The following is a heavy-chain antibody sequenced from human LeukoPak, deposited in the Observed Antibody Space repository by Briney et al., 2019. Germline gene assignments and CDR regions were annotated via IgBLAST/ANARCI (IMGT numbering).Heavy chain of an antibody. CDR2: ISYDGSNK. V-gene: IGHV3-30-3*01. D-gene: IGHD6-25*01. CDR3: ARGAAPFSVDY. J-gene: IGHJ4*02. CDR1: GFTFSSYA. Sequence: PGGSLRPSCAASGFTFSSYAMHWVRQAPGKGLEWVAVISYDGSNKYYADSVKGRFTISRDNSKNTLYLQMNSLRAEDTAVYYCARGAAPFSVDYWGQGTLVTVSS.